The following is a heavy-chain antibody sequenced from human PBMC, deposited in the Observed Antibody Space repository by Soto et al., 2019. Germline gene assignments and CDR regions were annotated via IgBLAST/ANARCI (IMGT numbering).Heavy chain of an antibody. J-gene: IGHJ5*02. CDR2: IIPIFGTA. D-gene: IGHD5-18*01. CDR3: ARCPRAYSYGYLGWFDP. Sequence: SVKVSCKASGGTFSSYAISWVRQAPGQGLEWMGGIIPIFGTANYAQKFQGRVTITADESTSTAYMELSSLRSEDTAVYYCARCPRAYSYGYLGWFDPWGQGTPVTVSS. CDR1: GGTFSSYA. V-gene: IGHV1-69*13.